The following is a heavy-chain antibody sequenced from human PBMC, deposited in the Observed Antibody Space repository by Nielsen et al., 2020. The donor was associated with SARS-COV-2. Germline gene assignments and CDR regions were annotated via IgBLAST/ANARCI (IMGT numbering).Heavy chain of an antibody. CDR1: GYSFTSYW. CDR2: IDPSDSYT. Sequence: GGSLRLSCKGSGYSFTSYWISWVRQMPGKGLEWMGRIDPSDSYTNYSPSFQGQVTISADKSISTAYLQWSSLKASDTAMYYCARSPTVTTRYYYYGMDVWGQGTTVTVSS. D-gene: IGHD4-17*01. V-gene: IGHV5-10-1*04. J-gene: IGHJ6*02. CDR3: ARSPTVTTRYYYYGMDV.